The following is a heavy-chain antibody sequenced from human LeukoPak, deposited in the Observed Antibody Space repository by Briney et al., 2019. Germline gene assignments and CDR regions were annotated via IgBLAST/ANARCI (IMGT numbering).Heavy chain of an antibody. CDR1: GFTFSSYA. CDR2: ISGSGGST. Sequence: PGGSLRLSCAASGFTFSSYAMSWVRQAPGKGLEWVSAISGSGGSTYYADSVKGRFTISRDNSKNTLYLQMNSLRAEDTAVYYCAEGEDRIAVAGIRDWGQGTLVTVSS. J-gene: IGHJ4*02. D-gene: IGHD6-19*01. V-gene: IGHV3-23*01. CDR3: AEGEDRIAVAGIRD.